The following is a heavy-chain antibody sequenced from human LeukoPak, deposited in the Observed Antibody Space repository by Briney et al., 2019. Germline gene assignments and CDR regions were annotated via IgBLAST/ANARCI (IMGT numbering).Heavy chain of an antibody. V-gene: IGHV4-31*03. CDR1: GDSFSSVTDY. J-gene: IGHJ3*02. CDR3: AGANFTYSWGRDDAFDI. CDR2: IYYSGST. Sequence: SETLSLTCTVSGDSFSSVTDYWAWIRQHPGKGLEWIGYIYYSGSTYYNPSLKSRVTISVDTSKNQFSLKLSSVTAADTAVYYCAGANFTYSWGRDDAFDIWGQGTMVTVSS. D-gene: IGHD3-16*01.